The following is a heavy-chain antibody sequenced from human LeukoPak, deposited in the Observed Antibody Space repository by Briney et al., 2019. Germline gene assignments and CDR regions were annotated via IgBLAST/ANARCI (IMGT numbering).Heavy chain of an antibody. CDR3: TRGGLYGGSSAFDY. CDR2: TRRKAESYTT. D-gene: IGHD4-23*01. J-gene: IGHJ4*02. Sequence: PGGTLRLSCAVSGFTLSDHYMDWVRQAPRPGLEWVCRTRRKAESYTTVSAASVNGRFIISRDDSKSSLYLQMNSLKTEDTAVYYCTRGGLYGGSSAFDYWGQGTLVTVSS. V-gene: IGHV3-72*01. CDR1: GFTLSDHY.